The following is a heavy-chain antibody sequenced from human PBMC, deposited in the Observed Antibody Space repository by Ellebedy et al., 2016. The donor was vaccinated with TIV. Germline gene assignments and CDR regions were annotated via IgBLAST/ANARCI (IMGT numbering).Heavy chain of an antibody. J-gene: IGHJ4*02. CDR2: ISGSGAGT. V-gene: IGHV3-23*01. D-gene: IGHD4-17*01. Sequence: PGGSLRLSCAASGFTFRTYDMSWVRQAPGKGLEWVSSISGSGAGTYYADSVKGRFTISRDNSKNTVFLQMNSLRVEDSGLYYCAKDGRLNAVTTPFDNWGQGTLVTVSS. CDR3: AKDGRLNAVTTPFDN. CDR1: GFTFRTYD.